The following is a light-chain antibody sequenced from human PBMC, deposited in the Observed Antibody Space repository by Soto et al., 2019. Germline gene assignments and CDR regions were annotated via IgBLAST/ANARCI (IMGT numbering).Light chain of an antibody. CDR2: EDD. V-gene: IGLV2-23*01. J-gene: IGLJ2*01. CDR3: YSYAGRSTSV. Sequence: QSALTQPASVSGSPGQSITISCTGTSSDDGSYNLVSWYQQYSGKAPKLMIYEDDERPSGVSNRFSGSKSGNTASLTISGLQAEDEADYYCYSYAGRSTSVFGGGTQLTVL. CDR1: SSDDGSYNL.